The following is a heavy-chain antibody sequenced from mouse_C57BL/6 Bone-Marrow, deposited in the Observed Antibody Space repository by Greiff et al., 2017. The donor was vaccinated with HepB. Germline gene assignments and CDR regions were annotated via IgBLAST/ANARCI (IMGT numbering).Heavy chain of an antibody. CDR1: GFTFSDAW. J-gene: IGHJ3*01. CDR3: TRRGYYDYERFAY. CDR2: IRNKANNHAT. Sequence: EVKLVESGGGLVQPGGSMKLSCAASGFTFSDAWMDWVRQSPEKGLEWVAEIRNKANNHATYYAESVKGRFTISRDDSKSSVYLQMNSLRAEDTGIYYCTRRGYYDYERFAYWGQGTLVTVSA. D-gene: IGHD2-4*01. V-gene: IGHV6-6*01.